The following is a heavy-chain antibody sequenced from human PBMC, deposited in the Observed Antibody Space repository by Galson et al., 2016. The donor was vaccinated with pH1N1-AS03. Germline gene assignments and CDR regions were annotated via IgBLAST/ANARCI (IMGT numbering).Heavy chain of an antibody. CDR3: AKAPNAVSTGGEY. Sequence: SLRLSCAASGFTFSSYAMSWVRQAPGKGLEWVSAISGSGGTTYYADSVKGRFTISRDNSKNTLYLQMNSLAAADTAVYDCAKAPNAVSTGGEYWGQGTLVTVSS. CDR1: GFTFSSYA. D-gene: IGHD5/OR15-5a*01. J-gene: IGHJ4*02. V-gene: IGHV3-23*01. CDR2: ISGSGGTT.